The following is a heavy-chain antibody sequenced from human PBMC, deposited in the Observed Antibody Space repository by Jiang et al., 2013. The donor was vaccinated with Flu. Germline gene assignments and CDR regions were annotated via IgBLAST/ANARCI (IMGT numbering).Heavy chain of an antibody. CDR3: ARVPYTVTTGMDV. J-gene: IGHJ6*02. CDR2: ISAYNGNT. D-gene: IGHD4-17*01. Sequence: FTSYGISWVRQAPGQGLEWMGWISAYNGNTNYAQKLQGRVTMTTDTSTSTAYMELRSLRSDDTAVYYCARVPYTVTTGMDVWGQGTTVTVSS. V-gene: IGHV1-18*01. CDR1: FTSYG.